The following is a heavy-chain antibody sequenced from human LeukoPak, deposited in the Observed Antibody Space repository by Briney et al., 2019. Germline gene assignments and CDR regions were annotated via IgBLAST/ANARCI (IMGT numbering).Heavy chain of an antibody. CDR1: GGTFSSYA. D-gene: IGHD6-13*01. Sequence: ASVKVSCKASGGTFSSYAISWVRQAPGQGLEWMGGINPIFGTANYAQKFQGRVTITTDESTSTAYMELSSLRSEDTAVYYCARDSGVEQQLDYWGQGTLVTVSS. CDR3: ARDSGVEQQLDY. V-gene: IGHV1-69*05. CDR2: INPIFGTA. J-gene: IGHJ4*02.